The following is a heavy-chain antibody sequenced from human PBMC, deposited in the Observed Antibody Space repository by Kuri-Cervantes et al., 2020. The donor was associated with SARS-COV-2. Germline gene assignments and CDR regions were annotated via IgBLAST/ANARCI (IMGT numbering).Heavy chain of an antibody. V-gene: IGHV4-30-2*01. CDR3: ARGSGGWFPYYYFDY. J-gene: IGHJ4*02. CDR1: GGSISSGGYY. D-gene: IGHD6-19*01. CDR2: IYHSESN. Sequence: SETLSLTCTVSGGSISSGGYYWSWIRPPTGKGLEWIGYIYHSESNYYNPALKSRVTISVDRSKNQFSLKLSSVTAADAAVYYCARGSGGWFPYYYFDYWGQGTLVTVSS.